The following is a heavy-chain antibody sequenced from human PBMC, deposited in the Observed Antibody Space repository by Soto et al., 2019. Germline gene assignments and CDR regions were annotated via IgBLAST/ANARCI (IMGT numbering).Heavy chain of an antibody. CDR3: TREGAYTSPPYYYFYAMDV. CDR1: GFTFRDYA. D-gene: IGHD2-2*01. J-gene: IGHJ6*01. V-gene: IGHV3-49*04. Sequence: GGSLRLSCKGSGFTFRDYAISWVRQAPGKGLQWVGFMRAKAFGGTTEYATFVKGRFTISRDDSKSVAYLQMNSLETEDTAVYYCTREGAYTSPPYYYFYAMDVWDQGTRVTVSS. CDR2: MRAKAFGGTT.